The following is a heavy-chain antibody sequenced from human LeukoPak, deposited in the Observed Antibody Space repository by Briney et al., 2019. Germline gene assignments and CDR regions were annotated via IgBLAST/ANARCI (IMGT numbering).Heavy chain of an antibody. CDR2: ISGSGGST. Sequence: GGSLRLSCAASGFTFDDYGMSWVRQAPGKGLEWVSAISGSGGSTYYADSVKGRFTISRDNSNYTLYLQMNSLRAEDTAIYYCAKDLGYCSSTSCYLLDYWGQGTLVTVSS. CDR1: GFTFDDYG. J-gene: IGHJ4*02. D-gene: IGHD2-2*01. V-gene: IGHV3-23*01. CDR3: AKDLGYCSSTSCYLLDY.